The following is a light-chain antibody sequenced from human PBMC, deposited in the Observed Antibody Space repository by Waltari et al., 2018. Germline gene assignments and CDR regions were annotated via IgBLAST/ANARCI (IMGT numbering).Light chain of an antibody. Sequence: EIVMTQSPVTLSVSPGERATLSCRASQSVSSNLALYQQKPGQAPRLLIYGASTRATGIPARFSGSGSGTEFTLTISSMQSEDFAVYYCQQYNNWPLTFGGGTKVEIK. J-gene: IGKJ4*01. V-gene: IGKV3-15*01. CDR2: GAS. CDR1: QSVSSN. CDR3: QQYNNWPLT.